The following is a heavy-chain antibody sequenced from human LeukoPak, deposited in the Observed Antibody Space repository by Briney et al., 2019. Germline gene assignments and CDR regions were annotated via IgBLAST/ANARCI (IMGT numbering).Heavy chain of an antibody. CDR1: GFTFSISA. CDR3: ARGGSIAARPIDY. Sequence: GGSLRLSCSASGFTFSISAMHWVGQAPGKGLEYVSAISSNGGSTYYANSVKGRFTISRDNSKNTLFLQMGSLRAEDMAVYYCARGGSIAARPIDYWGQGTLVTVSS. V-gene: IGHV3-64*01. J-gene: IGHJ4*02. D-gene: IGHD6-6*01. CDR2: ISSNGGST.